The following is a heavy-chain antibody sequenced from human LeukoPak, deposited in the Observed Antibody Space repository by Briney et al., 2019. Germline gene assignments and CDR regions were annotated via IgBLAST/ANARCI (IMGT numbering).Heavy chain of an antibody. J-gene: IGHJ6*03. CDR2: INHSGST. CDR3: ARGGYDFWYYYYYMDV. V-gene: IGHV4-34*01. Sequence: SETLSLTCTVSGGSISGYYWSWIRQPPGKGLEWIGEINHSGSTNYNPSLKSRVTISVDTSKNQFSLKLSSVTAADTAVYYCARGGYDFWYYYYYMDVWGKGTTVTVSS. D-gene: IGHD5-12*01. CDR1: GGSISGYY.